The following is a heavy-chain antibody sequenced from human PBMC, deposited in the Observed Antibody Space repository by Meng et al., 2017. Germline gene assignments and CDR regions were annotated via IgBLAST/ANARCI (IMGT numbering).Heavy chain of an antibody. CDR2: IIPIFGTA. CDR1: GGTFSSYA. D-gene: IGHD2-2*01. CDR3: ARVGTTDAF. V-gene: IGHV1-69*06. J-gene: IGHJ4*02. Sequence: QVQRGQSGAEVKKPGSSVKVPCKAAGGTFSSYAISWVRQAPGQGLEWMGGIIPIFGTANYAQKFQGRVTITADKSTSTAYMELSSLRSEDTAVYYCARVGTTDAFWGQGTLVTVSS.